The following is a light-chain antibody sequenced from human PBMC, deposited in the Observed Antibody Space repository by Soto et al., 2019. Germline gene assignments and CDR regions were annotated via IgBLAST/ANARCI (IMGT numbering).Light chain of an antibody. CDR2: GAS. Sequence: EIVMTQSPATLSVSPGERATLSCRASQSVSSNLAWYQQKPGQAPRLLIYGASTRATGIPARFSGSGSGTEFTLTISSLQSEDFAVYYCQHYYSYPYTFGQGTTLE. J-gene: IGKJ2*01. CDR3: QHYYSYPYT. V-gene: IGKV3-15*01. CDR1: QSVSSN.